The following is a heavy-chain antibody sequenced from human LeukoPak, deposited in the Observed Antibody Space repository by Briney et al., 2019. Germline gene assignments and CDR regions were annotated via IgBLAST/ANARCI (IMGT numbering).Heavy chain of an antibody. CDR2: ISISGSDT. V-gene: IGHV3-11*01. CDR1: GFAFSDYY. CDR3: ARGNNTFEMATLALGH. J-gene: IGHJ4*02. D-gene: IGHD5-24*01. Sequence: GGSLRLSCAASGFAFSDYYMSWIRQAPGKGLDWLSYISISGSDTFYADSVSGRFAISRDNAKNSLFLQMNSLRVEDTAVYYCARGNNTFEMATLALGHWGQGALVTVSS.